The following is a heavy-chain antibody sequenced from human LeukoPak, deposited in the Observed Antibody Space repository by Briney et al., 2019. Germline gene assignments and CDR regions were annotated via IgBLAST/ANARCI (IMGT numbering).Heavy chain of an antibody. V-gene: IGHV1-69*05. Sequence: SVKVSCKASGGTFSSYAISWVRQAPGQGLEWMGGIIPIFGTANYAQKFQGRVTITTDESTGTAYVELSSLRSEDTAVYYCARWYCSSTSCYNAFDIWGQGTMVTVSS. J-gene: IGHJ3*02. D-gene: IGHD2-2*02. CDR1: GGTFSSYA. CDR2: IIPIFGTA. CDR3: ARWYCSSTSCYNAFDI.